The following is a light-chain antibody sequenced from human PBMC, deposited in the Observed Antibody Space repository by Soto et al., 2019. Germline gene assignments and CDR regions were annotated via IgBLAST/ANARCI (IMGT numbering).Light chain of an antibody. Sequence: IQMPQSPSPLSASVGDTFTITCRASQSISVSLAWYQQKPGKAPNLLIYDASTLQGGVPSRFSGSGSGTEFTLTVSSLQPEDFATYFCQQYDKYSTFGHRTKVDI. CDR3: QQYDKYST. CDR2: DAS. J-gene: IGKJ1*01. V-gene: IGKV1-5*01. CDR1: QSISVS.